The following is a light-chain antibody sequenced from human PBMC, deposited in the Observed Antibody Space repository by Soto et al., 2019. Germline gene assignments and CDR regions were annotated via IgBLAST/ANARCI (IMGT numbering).Light chain of an antibody. CDR3: QQRLT. CDR1: QSVSSY. CDR2: DAS. V-gene: IGKV3-11*01. J-gene: IGKJ4*01. Sequence: EIVLTQSPATLSLSPGERATLSCRASQSVSSYLAWYQQKPGQAPRLLIYDASNRATGIPARFSGSGSGTDITLTISSLAPEDFAVYYCQQRLTFGGGTKVEIK.